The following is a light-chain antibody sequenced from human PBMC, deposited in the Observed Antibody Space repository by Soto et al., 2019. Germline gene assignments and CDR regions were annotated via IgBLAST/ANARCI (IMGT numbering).Light chain of an antibody. J-gene: IGKJ4*01. Sequence: EIVMTQSPATMSLSPGERATLSCRASQSISSSLAWYQQKPGQAPTLLIYGASTRATGIPATFSGSGSGTEFTLSISSLQSEDFAVYYCQQYYMWPLTFGGGTKVEIK. CDR1: QSISSS. V-gene: IGKV3-15*01. CDR3: QQYYMWPLT. CDR2: GAS.